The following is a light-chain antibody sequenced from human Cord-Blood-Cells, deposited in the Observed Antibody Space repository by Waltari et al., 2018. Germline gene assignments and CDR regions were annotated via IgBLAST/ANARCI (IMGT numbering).Light chain of an antibody. Sequence: QSALTQPAPVSGSPGQSITISRTGTSSDVGGYNFVSWYQQHPGKAPKLMIYDVSKRPSGVSHRFSGPKSGNTASLTISGLQAEDEADYYCSSYTSSSTLVFGGGTKLTVL. CDR1: SSDVGGYNF. CDR3: SSYTSSSTLV. J-gene: IGLJ2*01. CDR2: DVS. V-gene: IGLV2-14*01.